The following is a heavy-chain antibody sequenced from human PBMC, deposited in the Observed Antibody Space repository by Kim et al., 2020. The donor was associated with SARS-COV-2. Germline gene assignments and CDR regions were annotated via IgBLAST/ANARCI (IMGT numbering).Heavy chain of an antibody. Sequence: GGSLRLSCAASGFSFSSCAMHWVRQAPGKGLEWVASIWYDSTNKHYVDSVTGRFTISRDNFKNTVFLQMNSLRAEDTAMYYCAREVARVATDLADWGQGTPHPVPS. J-gene: IGHJ4*02. V-gene: IGHV3-33*01. CDR3: AREVARVATDLAD. CDR2: IWYDSTNK. CDR1: GFSFSSCA.